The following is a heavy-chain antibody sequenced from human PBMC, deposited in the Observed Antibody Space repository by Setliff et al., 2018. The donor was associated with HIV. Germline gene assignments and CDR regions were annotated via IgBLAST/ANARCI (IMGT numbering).Heavy chain of an antibody. CDR2: INPSGGSA. J-gene: IGHJ4*02. Sequence: ASVKVSCKASGYTFTRNQIHWVRQAPGQGLEWMGIINPSGGSAAYAEKFRGRVTMTSDTSTNTVYMELRSLGSEETAVYYCARHPSGWYGDYFFDYWGQGTLVTVSS. D-gene: IGHD4-17*01. CDR1: GYTFTRNQ. CDR3: ARHPSGWYGDYFFDY. V-gene: IGHV1-46*01.